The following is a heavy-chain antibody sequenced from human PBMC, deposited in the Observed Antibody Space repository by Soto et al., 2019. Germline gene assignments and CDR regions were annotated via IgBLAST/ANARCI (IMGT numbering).Heavy chain of an antibody. Sequence: SETLSLTCTVSGGSISSYYWSWIRQPPGKGLEWIGYIYYSGSTNYNPSLKSRVTISVDTSKNQFSLRLSSVTAAETAVYYCARHSYYSNPLRFDPWGRGTLVTVSS. D-gene: IGHD4-4*01. CDR1: GGSISSYY. J-gene: IGHJ5*02. CDR3: ARHSYYSNPLRFDP. V-gene: IGHV4-59*08. CDR2: IYYSGST.